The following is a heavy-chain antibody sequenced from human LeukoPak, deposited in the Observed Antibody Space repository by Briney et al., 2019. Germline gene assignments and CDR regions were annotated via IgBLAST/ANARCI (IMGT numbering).Heavy chain of an antibody. CDR2: ISGSGGST. J-gene: IGHJ4*02. CDR3: AKHGYYDFWTGGFDY. V-gene: IGHV3-23*01. D-gene: IGHD3-3*01. Sequence: PGGSLRLSCAASGFTFSSYAMSWVRQAPGKGLECVSGISGSGGSTYYADSVKGRFTISRDNSKNTLYLQMNSVRAEDTAVYYCAKHGYYDFWTGGFDYWGQGTLVTVSS. CDR1: GFTFSSYA.